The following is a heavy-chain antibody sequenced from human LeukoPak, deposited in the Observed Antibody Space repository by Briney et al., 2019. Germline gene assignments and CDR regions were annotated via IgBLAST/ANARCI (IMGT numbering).Heavy chain of an antibody. Sequence: GGSLRLSCEASGFTFGRSAMIWVRQTPGKGLEWFSSISSSGNTYYADSVKGRFTISRDNSKNLVNLQMNSLRAEDTAIYYCVKGRVSEDGLDFWGQGSLVTVSS. CDR2: ISSSGNT. CDR1: GFTFGRSA. CDR3: VKGRVSEDGLDF. D-gene: IGHD5-24*01. J-gene: IGHJ4*02. V-gene: IGHV3-23*01.